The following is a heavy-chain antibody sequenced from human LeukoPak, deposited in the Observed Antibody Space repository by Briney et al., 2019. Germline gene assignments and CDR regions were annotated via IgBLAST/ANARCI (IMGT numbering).Heavy chain of an antibody. D-gene: IGHD6-13*01. CDR3: ARASIEQQLVRYYYYGMDV. CDR2: TYYRSKWYN. J-gene: IGHJ6*02. CDR1: GDSVSSNSAA. Sequence: QTLSLTCAISGDSVSSNSAAWNWIRQSPSRGLEWLGRTYYRSKWYNDYAVSVKSRITINPDTSKNQFSLQLNSVTPEDTAVYYCARASIEQQLVRYYYYGMDVWGQGTTVTVSS. V-gene: IGHV6-1*01.